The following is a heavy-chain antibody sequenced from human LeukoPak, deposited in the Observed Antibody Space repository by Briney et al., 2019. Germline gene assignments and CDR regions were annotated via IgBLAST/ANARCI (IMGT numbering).Heavy chain of an antibody. CDR1: GGSFSGYY. D-gene: IGHD2-2*01. Sequence: PSETLSLTCAVYGGSFSGYYWSWIRQPPGKGLEWIGEINHSGSTNYNPSLKSRVTISVDTSKNQFSLKLSSVTAADTAVYYCARADIVVVPAARQLDYWGQGTLVTVSS. CDR3: ARADIVVVPAARQLDY. CDR2: INHSGST. V-gene: IGHV4-34*01. J-gene: IGHJ4*02.